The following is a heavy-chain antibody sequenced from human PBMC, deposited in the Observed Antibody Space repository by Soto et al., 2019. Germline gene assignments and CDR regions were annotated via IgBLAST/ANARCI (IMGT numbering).Heavy chain of an antibody. V-gene: IGHV3-74*01. J-gene: IGHJ4*02. Sequence: GSLRLSCAASGFTFNSYGMHWVRKAPGKGLVWVSRISGDGSSTTYADSVKGRFIISRDNAKNTLYLQMNSLRADDTAVYYCTRPRYDGSGTPFDHWGQGTLVTVSS. CDR3: TRPRYDGSGTPFDH. D-gene: IGHD3-22*01. CDR1: GFTFNSYG. CDR2: ISGDGSST.